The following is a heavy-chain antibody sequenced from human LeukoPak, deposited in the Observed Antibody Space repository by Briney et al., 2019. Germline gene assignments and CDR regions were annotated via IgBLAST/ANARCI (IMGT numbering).Heavy chain of an antibody. CDR2: ISGSGGRT. CDR1: GFTFSSYA. V-gene: IGHV3-23*01. J-gene: IGHJ4*02. Sequence: GGSLRLSCAASGFTFSSYAMSWVRQAPGKGLEWVSAISGSGGRTYYADSVKGRFTISRDNAKNSLYLQMNSLRAEDTAVYYCARIPAAMPHWGQGTLVTVSS. CDR3: ARIPAAMPH. D-gene: IGHD2-2*01.